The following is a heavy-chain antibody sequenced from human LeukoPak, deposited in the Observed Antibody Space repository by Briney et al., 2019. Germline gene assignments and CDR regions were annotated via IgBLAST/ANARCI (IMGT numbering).Heavy chain of an antibody. J-gene: IGHJ4*02. Sequence: ASVKVSCKASGYTFTSYAMHWVRQAPGQGLEWMGWISGYNGNTNYAQKFQGRVTMITDTSTSTADMELRSLTSDDTAVYYCARGSNWNDAIDYWGQGTLVTVSS. D-gene: IGHD1-1*01. V-gene: IGHV1-18*01. CDR1: GYTFTSYA. CDR2: ISGYNGNT. CDR3: ARGSNWNDAIDY.